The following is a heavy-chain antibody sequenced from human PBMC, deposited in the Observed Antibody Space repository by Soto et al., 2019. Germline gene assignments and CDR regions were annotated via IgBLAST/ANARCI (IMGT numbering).Heavy chain of an antibody. Sequence: QVTLKESGPVLVKPTETLTLTCTVSGFSLSNARMGVSWIRQPPGKALEWLAHIFSNDEKSYSTSLKSRLTISKDTSNSQLVLTMPNMDHVDPATYCCARIDEFWSGYFRGQGALVTVSS. D-gene: IGHD3-3*01. CDR1: GFSLSNARMG. J-gene: IGHJ4*02. V-gene: IGHV2-26*01. CDR3: ARIDEFWSGYF. CDR2: IFSNDEK.